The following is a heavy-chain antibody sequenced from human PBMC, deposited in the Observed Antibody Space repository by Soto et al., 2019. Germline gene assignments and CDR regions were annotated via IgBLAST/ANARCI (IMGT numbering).Heavy chain of an antibody. Sequence: KTSETLSLTCTVSGGSISSGGYYWSWIRQHPGKGLEWIGYIYYSGSTYYNPSLKSRVTISVDTSKNQFSLKLSSVTAADTAVYYCARGSSSSWSYFDYWAREPWSPSPQ. CDR2: IYYSGST. D-gene: IGHD6-13*01. CDR3: ARGSSSSWSYFDY. V-gene: IGHV4-31*03. J-gene: IGHJ4*02. CDR1: GGSISSGGYY.